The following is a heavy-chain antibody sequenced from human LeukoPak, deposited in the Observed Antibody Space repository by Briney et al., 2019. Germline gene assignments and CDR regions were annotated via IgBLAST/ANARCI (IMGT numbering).Heavy chain of an antibody. CDR3: ARLGSYGSRDY. CDR2: INHSGST. CDR1: GGSFSGYY. D-gene: IGHD1-26*01. V-gene: IGHV4-34*01. J-gene: IGHJ4*02. Sequence: SETLSLTCAVYGGSFSGYYWSWIRQPPGKGLEWIGEINHSGSTNYNPSLKSRVTISVDTSKNQFSLKLSPVTAADTAVYYCARLGSYGSRDYWGQGTLVTVSS.